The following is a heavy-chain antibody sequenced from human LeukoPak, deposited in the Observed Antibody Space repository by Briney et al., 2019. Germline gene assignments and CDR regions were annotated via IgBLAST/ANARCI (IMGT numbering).Heavy chain of an antibody. CDR2: THYRSTWCN. J-gene: IGHJ5*02. D-gene: IGHD2-2*01. CDR3: ARRLTQYDCFDP. CDR1: GDSVSSNSVT. Sequence: SQTLSLTCAISGDSVSSNSVTWNWIRQSPSRGLEWLGRTHYRSTWCNDYAVSVRGRITVNPDTSKNQFSLHLNSVTPEDTAVYYCARRLTQYDCFDPWGQGILVTVSS. V-gene: IGHV6-1*01.